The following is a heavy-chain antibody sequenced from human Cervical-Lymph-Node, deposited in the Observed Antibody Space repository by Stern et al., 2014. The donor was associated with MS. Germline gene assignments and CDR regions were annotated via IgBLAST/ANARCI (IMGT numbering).Heavy chain of an antibody. J-gene: IGHJ4*02. Sequence: EDQLVESGGGSVQPGGSLRLSCAASGFTFSSYWMHWVRQSPGKGLVWVSRIYNDGSRTDYPDSVRGRFTISRDNVKNTLYLQMNSLRAEDTAVYYCARGSDSSGAHLDYWGQGTLVTVSS. CDR2: IYNDGSRT. CDR3: ARGSDSSGAHLDY. CDR1: GFTFSSYW. V-gene: IGHV3-74*02. D-gene: IGHD3-22*01.